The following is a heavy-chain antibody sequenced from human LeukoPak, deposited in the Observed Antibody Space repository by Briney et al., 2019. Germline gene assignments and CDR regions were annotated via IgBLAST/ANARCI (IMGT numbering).Heavy chain of an antibody. J-gene: IGHJ4*02. D-gene: IGHD4-17*01. Sequence: ASVKVSCKASAYTLTSYYIHWVRQAPGQGLEWMGWISAYNGNTNYAQKLQGRVTMTTDTSTSTAYMELRSLRSDDTAVYYCARADYGDKPSDYWGQGTLVTVSS. V-gene: IGHV1-18*04. CDR3: ARADYGDKPSDY. CDR1: AYTLTSYY. CDR2: ISAYNGNT.